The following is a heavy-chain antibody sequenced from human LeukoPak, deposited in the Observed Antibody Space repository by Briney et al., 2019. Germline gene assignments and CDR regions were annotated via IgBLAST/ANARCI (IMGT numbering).Heavy chain of an antibody. D-gene: IGHD3-3*01. Sequence: SGPTLVNPTQTLTLTCTFSGFSLSTSGVGVGWVRQPPGKALEWLALIYWDDDKRYNSSLKSRLTITKDTSKNQVVLTMTNVDPVDTATYYCVHRRFYSPFDYWGQGALVTVSS. V-gene: IGHV2-5*02. J-gene: IGHJ4*02. CDR2: IYWDDDK. CDR3: VHRRFYSPFDY. CDR1: GFSLSTSGVG.